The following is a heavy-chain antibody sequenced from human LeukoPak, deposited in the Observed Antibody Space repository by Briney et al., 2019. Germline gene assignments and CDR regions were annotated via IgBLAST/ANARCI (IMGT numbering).Heavy chain of an antibody. D-gene: IGHD2-2*01. Sequence: GGALRLSCAASGLTFSSYCMSWVRHAPGKGLEWVANIKEAGGDKYYVDSVKGRFTISRDNAKNSLYLQMNSLRAEDTAVYYCARGRVDVVVVPAADLKYYYYMDVWGEGTTVSVSS. V-gene: IGHV3-7*01. CDR2: IKEAGGDK. CDR3: ARGRVDVVVVPAADLKYYYYMDV. CDR1: GLTFSSYC. J-gene: IGHJ6*03.